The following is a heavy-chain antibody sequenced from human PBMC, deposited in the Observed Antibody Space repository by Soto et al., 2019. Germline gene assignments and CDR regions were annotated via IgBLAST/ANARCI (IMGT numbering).Heavy chain of an antibody. V-gene: IGHV1-69*13. CDR3: ARGLSSSSWYGAFDI. Sequence: GASVKVSCKASGGTFSSYAISWVRQAPGQGLEWMGGIIPIFGTANYAQKFQGRVTITADESTSTAYMELSSLRSEDTAVYYCARGLSSSSWYGAFDIWGQGTTVTVSS. CDR2: IIPIFGTA. CDR1: GGTFSSYA. D-gene: IGHD6-13*01. J-gene: IGHJ3*02.